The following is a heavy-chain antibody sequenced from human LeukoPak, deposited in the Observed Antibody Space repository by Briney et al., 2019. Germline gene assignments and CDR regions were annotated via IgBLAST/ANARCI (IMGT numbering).Heavy chain of an antibody. V-gene: IGHV1-2*06. CDR3: ARDYCSSTSCLFDY. Sequence: ASVKVSCKASGYTFTGYHMHWVRQAPGQGLEWMGRINPNTGGTDYAQKFQGRVTMTRDTSISTAYMDLSRLRSDDTAVYYCARDYCSSTSCLFDYWGQGTLVTVSS. CDR2: INPNTGGT. J-gene: IGHJ4*02. CDR1: GYTFTGYH. D-gene: IGHD2-2*01.